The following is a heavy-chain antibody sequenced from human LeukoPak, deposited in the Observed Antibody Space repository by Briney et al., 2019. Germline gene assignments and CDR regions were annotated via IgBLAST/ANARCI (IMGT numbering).Heavy chain of an antibody. CDR3: ASSQRDVLRFLEWGGTFDY. V-gene: IGHV4-34*01. CDR2: INHSGST. J-gene: IGHJ4*02. CDR1: GGSFSGYY. D-gene: IGHD3-3*01. Sequence: SETLSLTCAVYGGSFSGYYWSWIRQPPGKGLEWIGEINHSGSTNCNPSLKSRVTISVDTSKNQFSLKLSSVTAADTALYYCASSQRDVLRFLEWGGTFDYWGQGTLVTVSS.